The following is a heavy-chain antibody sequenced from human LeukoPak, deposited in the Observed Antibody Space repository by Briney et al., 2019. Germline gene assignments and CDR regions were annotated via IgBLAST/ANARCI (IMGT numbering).Heavy chain of an antibody. V-gene: IGHV1-69*05. CDR1: GGTFSSYA. D-gene: IGHD4-17*01. CDR3: ARVWSVYGDYNYFDY. J-gene: IGHJ4*02. CDR2: IIPIFGTA. Sequence: SVKVSCKASGGTFSSYAISWVRQAPGQGLEWMGGIIPIFGTANYAQKFQGRVTITTDESTSTAYMELSSLRSEDTAVYYCARVWSVYGDYNYFDYWGQGTLVTVSS.